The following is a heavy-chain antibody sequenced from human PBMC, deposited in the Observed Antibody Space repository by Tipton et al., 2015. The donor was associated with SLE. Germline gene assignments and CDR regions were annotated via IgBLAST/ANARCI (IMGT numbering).Heavy chain of an antibody. CDR3: ARGVAGYFMYCYMDV. D-gene: IGHD5-18*01. J-gene: IGHJ6*03. CDR1: GGSFSGYA. Sequence: TLSLTCAISGGSFSGYAWSWIRQSPGKRLEWIGEISHNGGANYNPSLKSRATVSPDRFNNEFSLRLNSVTAADTAVYYCARGVAGYFMYCYMDVWGKGTTVTISS. CDR2: ISHNGGA. V-gene: IGHV4-34*01.